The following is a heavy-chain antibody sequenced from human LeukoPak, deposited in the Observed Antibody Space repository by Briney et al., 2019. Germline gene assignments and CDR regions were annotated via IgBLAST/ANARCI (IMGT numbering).Heavy chain of an antibody. Sequence: PGGSLRLSCAASGFTFTIYWMSWVRQAPGKGLEWVANIKEDGSEKYYVDSVKGRFTISRDNAKNSLHLQMNSLRDEDTAVYYCARELVVGPAEYFQDWGQGTLVTVSS. CDR3: ARELVVGPAEYFQD. D-gene: IGHD2-8*02. CDR2: IKEDGSEK. V-gene: IGHV3-7*01. CDR1: GFTFTIYW. J-gene: IGHJ1*01.